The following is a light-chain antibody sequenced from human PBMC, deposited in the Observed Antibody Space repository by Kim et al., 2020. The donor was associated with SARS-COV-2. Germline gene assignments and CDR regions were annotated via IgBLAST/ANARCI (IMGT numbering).Light chain of an antibody. V-gene: IGLV3-19*01. CDR1: SLRTYY. CDR2: GKN. CDR3: NSRDTSGDHVL. Sequence: SSELTQDPAVSVALGQTVRITCQGDSLRTYYASWYQQKPGQAPILVIYGKNNRPSGIPDRFSGSNSGNTASLTVTGTQAEDEADYYCNSRDTSGDHVLFG. J-gene: IGLJ2*01.